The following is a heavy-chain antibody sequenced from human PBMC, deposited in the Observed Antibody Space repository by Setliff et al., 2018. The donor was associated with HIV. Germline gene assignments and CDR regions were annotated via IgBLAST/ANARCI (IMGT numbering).Heavy chain of an antibody. CDR1: GFTFDDYA. D-gene: IGHD6-19*01. CDR2: ISWDGGST. V-gene: IGHV3-43D*03. Sequence: GGSLRLSCAASGFTFDDYATHWVRQVPGKGLEWVSLISWDGGSTYYSDSVKGRFTISRDNRKNSLFLQMNSLRAEDTAFYYCAKDTYTNGWHTSNFYHYGLEVWGQGTTVTVSS. J-gene: IGHJ6*02. CDR3: AKDTYTNGWHTSNFYHYGLEV.